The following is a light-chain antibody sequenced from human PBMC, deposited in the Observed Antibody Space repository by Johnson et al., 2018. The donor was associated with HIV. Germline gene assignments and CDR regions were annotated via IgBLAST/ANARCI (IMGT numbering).Light chain of an antibody. CDR2: DNN. Sequence: HSVLTQPPSVSAAPGQKVTISCSGSSCDIGNNYVSCHQQFPGTAPKLLIYDNNKRSSGIPDRFSASKSGTSATLGITGLQTGDEADYYCGTWASSLSAGVFGTGTKVTVL. V-gene: IGLV1-51*01. J-gene: IGLJ1*01. CDR1: SCDIGNNY. CDR3: GTWASSLSAGV.